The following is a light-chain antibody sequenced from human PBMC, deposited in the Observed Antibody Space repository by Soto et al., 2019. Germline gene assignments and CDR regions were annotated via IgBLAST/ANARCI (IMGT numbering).Light chain of an antibody. CDR3: SSFTSNRIYV. Sequence: QSVLTQPTSVSWSPGQSITISCTGNHNDIGTYDYVSWYQQHPGRAPRLLIHGVTTRPSGISGRFSASKSGLTASLTTSGLQPEDEADYYCSSFTSNRIYVFGPGTKVT. J-gene: IGLJ1*01. CDR2: GVT. CDR1: HNDIGTYDY. V-gene: IGLV2-14*03.